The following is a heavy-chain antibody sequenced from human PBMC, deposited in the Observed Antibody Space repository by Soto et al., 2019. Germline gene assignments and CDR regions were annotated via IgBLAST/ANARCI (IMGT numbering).Heavy chain of an antibody. J-gene: IGHJ6*03. CDR3: AREGSTSVYYYYIDV. CDR2: IYYSGNT. V-gene: IGHV4-59*01. Sequence: SETLSLTCTVSGGSISSYYWNWIRQPPGKGLEWIGFIYYSGNTNYNPSLESRVTISVETSKNQFSLRLSSVTPADTAVYYCAREGSTSVYYYYIDVWGKGTTVTVSS. CDR1: GGSISSYY. D-gene: IGHD2-2*01.